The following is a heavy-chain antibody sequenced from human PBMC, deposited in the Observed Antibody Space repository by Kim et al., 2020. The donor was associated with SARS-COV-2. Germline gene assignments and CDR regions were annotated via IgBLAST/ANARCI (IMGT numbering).Heavy chain of an antibody. CDR2: ISGDGGST. J-gene: IGHJ6*02. V-gene: IGHV3-43*02. CDR1: GFTFDDYA. Sequence: GGSLRLSCAASGFTFDDYAMHWVRQAPGKGLEWVSLISGDGGSTYYADSVKGRFTISRDNSKNSLYLQMNSLRTEDTALYYCAKGPPIPQSPTHMDVWGQGTTVTVSS. D-gene: IGHD2-2*02. CDR3: AKGPPIPQSPTHMDV.